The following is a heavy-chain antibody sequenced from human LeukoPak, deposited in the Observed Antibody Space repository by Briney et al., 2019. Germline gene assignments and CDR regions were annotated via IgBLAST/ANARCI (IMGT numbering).Heavy chain of an antibody. CDR3: ARDWYHAFDF. J-gene: IGHJ3*01. V-gene: IGHV3-15*07. CDR2: IKSKSGGGTT. CDR1: GFTFTNTW. D-gene: IGHD3-9*01. Sequence: PGGSLRLSFAASGFTFTNTWMNWVRRAPGKGLEWVGRIKSKSGGGTTDYAAPVKGRFTISRDDSKNTLYLQMNSLKTEDTAVYYCARDWYHAFDFWGQGTMVTVSS.